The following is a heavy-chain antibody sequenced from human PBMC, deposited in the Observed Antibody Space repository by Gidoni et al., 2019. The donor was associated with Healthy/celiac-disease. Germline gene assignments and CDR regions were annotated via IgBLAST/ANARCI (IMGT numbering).Heavy chain of an antibody. CDR2: INSAGSRT. CDR1: GFTFSSYW. V-gene: IGHV3-74*01. CDR3: AREVQLLLGYFDL. Sequence: EVQLVESGGGLVQPGGSRRLSCSASGFTFSSYWMHWVRQAPGKGLVGVSRINSAGSRTSYADSVKGRCTISRDNAKNTLYLQMNSLRAEDTAVYYCAREVQLLLGYFDLWGRGTLVTVSS. J-gene: IGHJ2*01. D-gene: IGHD2-15*01.